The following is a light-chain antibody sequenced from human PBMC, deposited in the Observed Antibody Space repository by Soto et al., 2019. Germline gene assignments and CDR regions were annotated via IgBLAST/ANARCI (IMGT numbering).Light chain of an antibody. J-gene: IGKJ4*01. CDR3: QQYGGSLLT. V-gene: IGKV3-20*01. CDR1: QNFGGMF. Sequence: DIVLTQSPGTLSLSPGERATLSCRASQNFGGMFVAWYQQKLGQAPRLLIYGSSSRATGIPDRFSGSESGTEFTLTISRLEPEAFALYCSQQYGGSLLTFGEATRGAI. CDR2: GSS.